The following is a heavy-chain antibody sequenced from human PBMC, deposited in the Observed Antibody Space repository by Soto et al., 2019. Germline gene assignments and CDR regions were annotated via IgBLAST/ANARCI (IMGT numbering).Heavy chain of an antibody. V-gene: IGHV4-59*01. CDR2: IYYSGST. CDR1: GGSISGYY. Sequence: ETLSLTCTVSGGSISGYYWSWIRQPPGKGLEWIGYIYYSGSTNYNPSLESRVTISAATYKNQFSLKMSSVTGAYTVVYYCARGVYTTTYLTSYFDYRGQGTLVTVS. CDR3: ARGVYTTTYLTSYFDY. J-gene: IGHJ4*02. D-gene: IGHD2-2*02.